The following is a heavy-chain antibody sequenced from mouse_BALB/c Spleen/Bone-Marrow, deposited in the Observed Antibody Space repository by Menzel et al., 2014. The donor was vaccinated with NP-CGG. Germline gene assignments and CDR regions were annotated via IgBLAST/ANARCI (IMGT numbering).Heavy chain of an antibody. CDR3: ARHGNLRNYYAMDY. V-gene: IGHV1-66*01. J-gene: IGHJ4*01. CDR1: GYSFTSYY. Sequence: VQRVESGPELVKPGASVKISCKASGYSFTSYYIHWVKQRPGQGLEWIGWIFPGSGNTKYNEKFKGKATLTADTSSSTAYMQPSSLTSEDSAVYFCARHGNLRNYYAMDYWGQGTSVTVSS. CDR2: IFPGSGNT. D-gene: IGHD2-1*01.